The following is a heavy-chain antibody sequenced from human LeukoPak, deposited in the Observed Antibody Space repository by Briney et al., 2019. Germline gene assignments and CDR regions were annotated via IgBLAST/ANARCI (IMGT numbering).Heavy chain of an antibody. CDR2: ISAYNGNT. CDR3: ARALVVTSPFGY. D-gene: IGHD4-23*01. J-gene: IGHJ4*02. CDR1: DYTFTTYG. Sequence: ASVKVSCKASDYTFTTYGISWVRQAPGQGLEWMGWISAYNGNTNYAQNLQGRVTMTTDTSTSTAYMELRSLNSDDAAVYYCARALVVTSPFGYWGQGTLVTVSS. V-gene: IGHV1-18*01.